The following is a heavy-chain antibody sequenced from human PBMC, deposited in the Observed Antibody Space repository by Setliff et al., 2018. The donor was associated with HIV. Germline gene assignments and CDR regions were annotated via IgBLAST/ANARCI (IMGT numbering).Heavy chain of an antibody. CDR2: ISTYNGNT. V-gene: IGHV1-18*01. D-gene: IGHD1-26*01. J-gene: IGHJ6*04. Sequence: ASVKVSCKASGYTFTTYGITWVRQAPGQGLEWMGWISTYNGNTNYAQKFQGRVTMTTVTSTSTAYMELRSLRSDDTAVYYCASAIVGLGYNFFSLDVWGKGTTVTVSS. CDR1: GYTFTTYG. CDR3: ASAIVGLGYNFFSLDV.